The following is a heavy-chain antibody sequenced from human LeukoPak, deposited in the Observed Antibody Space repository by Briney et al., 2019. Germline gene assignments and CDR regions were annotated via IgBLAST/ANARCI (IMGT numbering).Heavy chain of an antibody. CDR1: GGSFSGYY. V-gene: IGHV4-34*01. CDR2: INHSGST. J-gene: IGHJ3*02. D-gene: IGHD3-22*01. CDR3: ARVCYYDSSGYYYVHAFDI. Sequence: PSETLSLTCAVYGGSFSGYYWSWIRQPPGKGLEWIGEINHSGSTNYNPSLKSRVTISVDTSKNQLSLKLSSVTAADTAVYYCARVCYYDSSGYYYVHAFDIWGQGTMVTVSS.